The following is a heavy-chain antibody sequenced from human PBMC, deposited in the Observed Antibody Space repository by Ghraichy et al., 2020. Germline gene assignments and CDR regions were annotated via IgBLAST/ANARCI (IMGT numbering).Heavy chain of an antibody. J-gene: IGHJ4*02. CDR3: ACGDWIS. CDR1: GFTFSNYP. Sequence: GGSLRLSCAASGFTFSNYPMNWVRQAPGKGLEWVSGITVSGDATYYGDSVKGRFTISRDNSKDTLYLQMNSLRVDDTAIYYCACGDWISWGQGTLVTVAS. D-gene: IGHD2-21*02. CDR2: ITVSGDAT. V-gene: IGHV3-23*01.